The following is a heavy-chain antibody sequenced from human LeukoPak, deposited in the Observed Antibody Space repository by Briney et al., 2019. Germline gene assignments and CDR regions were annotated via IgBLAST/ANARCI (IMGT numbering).Heavy chain of an antibody. CDR1: GFTFRDYY. Sequence: RGSLRLSCPSSGFTFRDYYMSWIRQAAGKGLEWVSYISSSGSSIYYADSVKGRFSISRDNAKNSLYLQMNSLRAEDTAVYYCAELGITMIGGVWGKGTTVTISS. J-gene: IGHJ6*04. D-gene: IGHD3-10*02. CDR3: AELGITMIGGV. V-gene: IGHV3-11*04. CDR2: ISSSGSSI.